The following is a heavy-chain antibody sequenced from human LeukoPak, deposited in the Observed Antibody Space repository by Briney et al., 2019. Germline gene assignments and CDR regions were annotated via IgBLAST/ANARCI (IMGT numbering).Heavy chain of an antibody. CDR3: ARAIYYYDSSGYYT. CDR1: GYSISSGYY. V-gene: IGHV4-38-2*02. J-gene: IGHJ4*02. Sequence: SETLSLTCTVSGYSISSGYYWGWIRQPPGKGLEWIGSIYHSGSTYYNPSLKSRVTISVDTSKNQFSLKLSSVTAADTAVYYCARAIYYYDSSGYYTWGQGTLVTVSS. CDR2: IYHSGST. D-gene: IGHD3-22*01.